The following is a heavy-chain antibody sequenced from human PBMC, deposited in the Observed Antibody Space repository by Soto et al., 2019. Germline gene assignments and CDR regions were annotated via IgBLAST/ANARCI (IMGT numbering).Heavy chain of an antibody. J-gene: IGHJ6*02. CDR2: IIPIFGTA. Sequence: QVQLVQSGAEVKKPGSSVKVSCKASGGTFSSYAISWVRQAPGQGLEWMGGIIPIFGTANYAQKFQGRVTITADESTSTASMELSSLSAEDTAVYYCARDRPSPQPNRIEWYGMDVWGQGTTVTVSS. V-gene: IGHV1-69*01. CDR3: ARDRPSPQPNRIEWYGMDV. CDR1: GGTFSSYA. D-gene: IGHD3-3*01.